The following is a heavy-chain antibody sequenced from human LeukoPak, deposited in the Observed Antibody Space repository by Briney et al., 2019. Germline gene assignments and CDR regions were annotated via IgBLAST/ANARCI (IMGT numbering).Heavy chain of an antibody. V-gene: IGHV3-30*04. CDR1: GFTIRSYA. CDR2: ISYDGSNK. Sequence: GGSLRLSCAASGFTIRSYAMSWVRQAPGKGLEWVAVISYDGSNKYYADSVKGRFTISRDNSKNTLYLQMNSLRAEDTAVYYCARVSDYYWGQGTLVTVSS. J-gene: IGHJ4*02. D-gene: IGHD2-21*01. CDR3: ARVSDYY.